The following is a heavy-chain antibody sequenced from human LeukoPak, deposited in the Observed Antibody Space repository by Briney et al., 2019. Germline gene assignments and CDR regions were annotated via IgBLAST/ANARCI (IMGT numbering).Heavy chain of an antibody. CDR1: GYTFTGYY. CDR3: ALNSGSYYVHAFDI. V-gene: IGHV1-2*06. Sequence: ASVKVSCKDSGYTFTGYYMHWVRQAPGQGLEWMGRINPNSGGTNYAQKFQGRVTMTRDTSISTAYMELSRLGSDDTAVYYCALNSGSYYVHAFDIWGQGTMVTVSS. J-gene: IGHJ3*02. D-gene: IGHD1-26*01. CDR2: INPNSGGT.